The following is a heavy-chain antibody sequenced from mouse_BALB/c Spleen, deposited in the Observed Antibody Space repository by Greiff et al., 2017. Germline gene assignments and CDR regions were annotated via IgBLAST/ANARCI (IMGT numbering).Heavy chain of an antibody. Sequence: EVMLVESGGGLVQPGGSLKLSCAASGFTFSSYTMSWVRQTPEKRLEWVAYISNGGGSTYYPDTVKGRFTISRDNAKNTLYLQMSSLKSEDTAMYYCARHVGYHAMDYWGQGTSVTVSS. CDR3: ARHVGYHAMDY. CDR2: ISNGGGST. CDR1: GFTFSSYT. J-gene: IGHJ4*01. V-gene: IGHV5-12-2*01.